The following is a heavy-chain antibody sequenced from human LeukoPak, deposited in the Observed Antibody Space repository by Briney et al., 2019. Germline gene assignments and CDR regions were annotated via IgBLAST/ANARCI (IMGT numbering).Heavy chain of an antibody. CDR2: SYQSGST. J-gene: IGHJ6*03. D-gene: IGHD6-19*01. CDR3: ARVKWREAVAGDYYYYYMDV. V-gene: IGHV4-38-2*02. Sequence: PSETLSLTCSVSGYSISSNYYWGWIRQPPGKGLEWIGSSYQSGSTHYNPSLKSRVTISVDTSKNQFSLKLSSVTAADTAVYYCARVKWREAVAGDYYYYYMDVWGKGTTVTVSS. CDR1: GYSISSNYY.